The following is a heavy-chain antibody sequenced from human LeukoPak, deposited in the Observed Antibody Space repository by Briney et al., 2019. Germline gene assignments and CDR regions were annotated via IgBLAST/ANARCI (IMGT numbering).Heavy chain of an antibody. CDR2: ISGYNGNT. D-gene: IGHD4-17*01. CDR3: ARVHRGDYAKNCDY. CDR1: GYTFTSYG. J-gene: IGHJ4*02. Sequence: AGVKVSCKASGYTFTSYGISWVRQAPGQGLEWMGWISGYNGNTNYAQKFQGRVTMTKDTPTSTAYMELRSVRSDDTAVYYCARVHRGDYAKNCDYWGQGTLVTVSS. V-gene: IGHV1-18*01.